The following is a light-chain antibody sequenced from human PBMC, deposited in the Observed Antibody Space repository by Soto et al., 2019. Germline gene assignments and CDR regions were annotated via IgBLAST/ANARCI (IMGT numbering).Light chain of an antibody. J-gene: IGLJ2*01. V-gene: IGLV2-14*01. Sequence: QSALTQPASVSGSPGQSITISCTATSSDINTYNYVSWYQQHPGKAPKLMIYEVSNRPSGISNRFSGSKSGNTASLTISGLQAEDEANYYCSSDTKTFTVVFGGGTKLTVL. CDR1: SSDINTYNY. CDR3: SSDTKTFTVV. CDR2: EVS.